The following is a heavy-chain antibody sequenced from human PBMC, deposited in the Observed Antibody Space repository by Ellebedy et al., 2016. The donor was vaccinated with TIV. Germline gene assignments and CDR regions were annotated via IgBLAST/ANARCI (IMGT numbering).Heavy chain of an antibody. Sequence: GESLKISCAASGFPFSTYWMHWVRQVPGKGPLWVSHIKSDGSRIDYADSVKGRFTISRGDAKNTLYLQMNSLRVEDTAVYYCAGSSASNWFDPWGQGTLVTVSS. D-gene: IGHD3-22*01. J-gene: IGHJ5*02. CDR2: IKSDGSRI. CDR3: AGSSASNWFDP. V-gene: IGHV3-74*01. CDR1: GFPFSTYW.